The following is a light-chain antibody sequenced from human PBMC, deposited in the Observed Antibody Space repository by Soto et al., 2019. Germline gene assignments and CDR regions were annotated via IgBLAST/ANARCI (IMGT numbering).Light chain of an antibody. CDR1: QSVTSNY. Sequence: IVLTQSPGTLSLSPGERATLSCRVSQSVTSNYIAWYQQKPGQAPRLLIYGASSRATGIPDRFSGSGSGTDFTLTISRLEPADFAVYYCQRYGSSRPWTFGQGTKVDI. J-gene: IGKJ1*01. CDR2: GAS. CDR3: QRYGSSRPWT. V-gene: IGKV3-20*01.